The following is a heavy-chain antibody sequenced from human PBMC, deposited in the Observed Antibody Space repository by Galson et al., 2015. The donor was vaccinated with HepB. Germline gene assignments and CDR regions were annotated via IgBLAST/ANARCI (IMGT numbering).Heavy chain of an antibody. J-gene: IGHJ6*02. CDR1: GGSLSRGGYS. CDR3: ARVVRRSHPGYYGMDV. Sequence: TLSLTCTVSGGSLSRGGYSWRWIRQHPGTGLEWIGYIYYSGSTYYNPSLKSRVTISVDTSKNQFSLKLSSVTAADTAVYYCARVVRRSHPGYYGMDVWGQGTTVTVSS. CDR2: IYYSGST. V-gene: IGHV4-31*03. D-gene: IGHD1-14*01.